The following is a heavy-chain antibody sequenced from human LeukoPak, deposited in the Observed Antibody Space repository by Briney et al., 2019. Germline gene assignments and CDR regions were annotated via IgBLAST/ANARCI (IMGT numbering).Heavy chain of an antibody. Sequence: SETLSLTCTVSGGSIRGSSDYWGWIRQSPGKGLEWIGSVYYSGSTYYNPSLKSRVSISVDTSKNQFHLRLTSVTAADTAVYYCARNEPVLGTTGLNDFFDDWGQGTLVTVSS. CDR2: VYYSGST. V-gene: IGHV4-39*01. D-gene: IGHD1-26*01. CDR3: ARNEPVLGTTGLNDFFDD. CDR1: GGSIRGSSDY. J-gene: IGHJ4*02.